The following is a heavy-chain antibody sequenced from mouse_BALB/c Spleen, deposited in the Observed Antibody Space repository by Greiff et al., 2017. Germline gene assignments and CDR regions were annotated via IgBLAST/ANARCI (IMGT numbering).Heavy chain of an antibody. CDR3: ASEDYGSMDY. J-gene: IGHJ4*01. CDR1: GYAFSSYW. D-gene: IGHD1-2*01. Sequence: QVQLKQSGAELVRPGASVKISCKASGYAFSSYWMNWVKQRPGQGLEWIGQIYPGDGDTNYNGKFKGKATLTADKSSSTAYMQLSSLTSEDSAVYFCASEDYGSMDYWGQGTSVTVSS. V-gene: IGHV1-80*01. CDR2: IYPGDGDT.